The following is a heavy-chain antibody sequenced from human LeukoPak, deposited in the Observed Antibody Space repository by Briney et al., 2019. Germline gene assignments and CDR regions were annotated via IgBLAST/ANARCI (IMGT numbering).Heavy chain of an antibody. J-gene: IGHJ3*02. CDR1: GLTFSSYS. Sequence: PGGSLRLSCAASGLTFSSYSMNWVRQAPGKGLEWVSSISSSSSYIYYADSVKGRFTISRDNAKNSLYLQMNSLRAEDTAVYYCATGHPGLLAVAGPDDAFDIWGQGTMVTVSS. CDR2: ISSSSSYI. V-gene: IGHV3-21*01. D-gene: IGHD6-19*01. CDR3: ATGHPGLLAVAGPDDAFDI.